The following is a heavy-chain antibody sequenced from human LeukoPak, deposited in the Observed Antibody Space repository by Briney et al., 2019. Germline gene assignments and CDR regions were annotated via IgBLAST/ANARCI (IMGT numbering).Heavy chain of an antibody. V-gene: IGHV1-2*02. Sequence: ASVKVSCKASGYTFTGYYMHWVRQAPGQGLEWMGWINPNSGGTNYAQEFQGRVTMTRDTSISTAYMELSRLRSDDTAVYYCACISSGRPKYDYWGQGTLVTVSS. CDR2: INPNSGGT. CDR3: ACISSGRPKYDY. D-gene: IGHD6-19*01. J-gene: IGHJ4*02. CDR1: GYTFTGYY.